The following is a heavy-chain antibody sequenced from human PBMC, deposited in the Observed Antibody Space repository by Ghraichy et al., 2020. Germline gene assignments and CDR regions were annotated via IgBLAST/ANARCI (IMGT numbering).Heavy chain of an antibody. CDR2: ISGSGGST. D-gene: IGHD3-3*01. CDR3: AKESTLRFLEWLTAPPYYDY. V-gene: IGHV3-23*01. Sequence: GGSLRLSCAASGFTFSSYAMSWVRQAPGKGLEWVSAISGSGGSTYYADSVKGRFTISRDNSKNTLYLQMNSLRAEDTAVYYCAKESTLRFLEWLTAPPYYDYWGQGTLVTVSS. J-gene: IGHJ4*02. CDR1: GFTFSSYA.